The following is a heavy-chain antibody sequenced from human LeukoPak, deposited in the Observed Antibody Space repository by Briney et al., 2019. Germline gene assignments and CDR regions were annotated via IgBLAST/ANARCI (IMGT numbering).Heavy chain of an antibody. V-gene: IGHV3-23*01. Sequence: GGSLRLSCAASGFTFSSYAMSWVRQAPGKGLEWVSAISGSGGSTYYADSVKGRFTISRDNSKNTLYLQMNSLRAEGTAVYYCAKVPYYDFWSGYYQDYWGQGTLVTVSS. D-gene: IGHD3-3*01. CDR3: AKVPYYDFWSGYYQDY. J-gene: IGHJ4*02. CDR1: GFTFSSYA. CDR2: ISGSGGST.